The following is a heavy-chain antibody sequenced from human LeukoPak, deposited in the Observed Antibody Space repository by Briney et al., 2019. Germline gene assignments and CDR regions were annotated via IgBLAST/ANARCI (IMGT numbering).Heavy chain of an antibody. Sequence: SETLSLTCTVSVVSGGSISSYHWTWIRQPAGKGLEWIGRIYGSETTNYNPSLKSRVTMSVDTSKNHFSLKLSSVTAADTAVYYCASAQYSSSWAFDNWGQGTLVTVSS. J-gene: IGHJ4*02. V-gene: IGHV4-4*07. D-gene: IGHD6-6*01. CDR3: ASAQYSSSWAFDN. CDR1: GGSISSYH. CDR2: IYGSETT.